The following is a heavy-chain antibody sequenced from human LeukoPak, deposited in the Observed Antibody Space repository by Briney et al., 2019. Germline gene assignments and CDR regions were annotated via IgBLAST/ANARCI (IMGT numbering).Heavy chain of an antibody. CDR3: ARPRLGYYYYMDV. Sequence: PSETLSLTCAVYGGPYRGCYWSWIRRSTGKAVEWIGEINHSGWTNYNPSLKSRVTISVDTSKNQFSLKLSSVTAADTAVYYCARPRLGYYYYMDVWGKGTTVTISS. CDR1: GGPYRGCY. D-gene: IGHD7-27*01. J-gene: IGHJ6*03. CDR2: INHSGWT. V-gene: IGHV4-34*01.